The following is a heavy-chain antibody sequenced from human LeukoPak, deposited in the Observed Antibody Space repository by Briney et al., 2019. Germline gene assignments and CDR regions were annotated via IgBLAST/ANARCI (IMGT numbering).Heavy chain of an antibody. CDR2: IYYSGST. D-gene: IGHD1-26*01. CDR3: ARDRGVVGATMNYFYYMDV. Sequence: SQTLSLTCTVSGGSISSYYWSWIRQPPGKGLEWIGYIYYSGSTNYNPSLKSRVTISVDTSKNQFSLKLSSVTAADTAVYYCARDRGVVGATMNYFYYMDVWGKGTTVTISS. CDR1: GGSISSYY. V-gene: IGHV4-59*01. J-gene: IGHJ6*03.